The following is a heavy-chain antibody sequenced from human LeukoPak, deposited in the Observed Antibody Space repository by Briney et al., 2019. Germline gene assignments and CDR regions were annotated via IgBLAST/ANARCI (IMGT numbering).Heavy chain of an antibody. J-gene: IGHJ4*02. Sequence: ASVKVSCKASGYTFTGYYMHWVRQAPGQGLEWMGRINPNSGGTNYAQKFQGRVTMTRDTSISTAYMELSRLRSYDAAVYYCARGSDYYDSSAAIDYWGQATLVTVSS. D-gene: IGHD3-22*01. CDR2: INPNSGGT. CDR1: GYTFTGYY. CDR3: ARGSDYYDSSAAIDY. V-gene: IGHV1-2*06.